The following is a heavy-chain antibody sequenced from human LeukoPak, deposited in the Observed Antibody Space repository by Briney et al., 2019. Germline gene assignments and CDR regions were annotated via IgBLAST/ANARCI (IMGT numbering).Heavy chain of an antibody. V-gene: IGHV4-34*01. CDR1: GGSFSRYY. CDR2: INHSGST. Sequence: SETLSLTCAVYGGSFSRYYWSWIRQPPGKGLEWIGEINHSGSTNYNPSLKSRVTISVDTSKNQFSLKLSSVTAADTAVYYCARHVAPRSYCSSTSCYGRKVYFDYWGQGTLVTVSS. D-gene: IGHD2-2*01. CDR3: ARHVAPRSYCSSTSCYGRKVYFDY. J-gene: IGHJ4*02.